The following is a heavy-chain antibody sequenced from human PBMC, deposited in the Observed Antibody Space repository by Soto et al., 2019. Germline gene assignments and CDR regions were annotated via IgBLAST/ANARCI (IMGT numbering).Heavy chain of an antibody. J-gene: IGHJ6*02. CDR1: GFTFSSYG. D-gene: IGHD4-17*01. V-gene: IGHV3-30*18. CDR2: ISYDGSNK. Sequence: QVQLVESGGGVVQPGRSLRLSCAASGFTFSSYGMHWVRQAPGKGLEWVAVISYDGSNKYYADSVKGRFTISRDNSKNTLYLQMNSLRAEDTAVYYCAKAYGDCVYYYYGMDVWGQGTTVTVSS. CDR3: AKAYGDCVYYYYGMDV.